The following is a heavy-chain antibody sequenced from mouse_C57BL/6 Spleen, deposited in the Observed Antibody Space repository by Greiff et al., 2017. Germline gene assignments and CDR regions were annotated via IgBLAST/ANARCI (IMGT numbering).Heavy chain of an antibody. V-gene: IGHV3-5*01. J-gene: IGHJ4*01. CDR1: GISITTGNYR. D-gene: IGHD3-2*02. Sequence: VQLKESGPGLVKPSQTVFLTCTVTGISITTGNYRWSWIRQFPGNKLEWIGYISYSGTITYHPSLTSRTTITRDTPKNQFFLEMNSLTAEDTATYYCAQERVDSSGYEDAMDYWGQGTSVTVSS. CDR3: AQERVDSSGYEDAMDY. CDR2: ISYSGTI.